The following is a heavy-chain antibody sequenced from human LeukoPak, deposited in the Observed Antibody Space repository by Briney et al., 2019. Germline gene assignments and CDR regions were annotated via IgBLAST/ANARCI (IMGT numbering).Heavy chain of an antibody. CDR2: ISSSGSTI. CDR1: GFTFSDYY. CDR3: ASPQSLYSGYEISLRDY. D-gene: IGHD5-12*01. V-gene: IGHV3-11*01. J-gene: IGHJ4*02. Sequence: GGSLRLSCAASGFTFSDYYMSWIRQAPGKGLEWVSYISSSGSTIYYADSVKGRFSISRDNAKNSLYLQMNSLRAEDTAVYYCASPQSLYSGYEISLRDYWGQGTLVTVSS.